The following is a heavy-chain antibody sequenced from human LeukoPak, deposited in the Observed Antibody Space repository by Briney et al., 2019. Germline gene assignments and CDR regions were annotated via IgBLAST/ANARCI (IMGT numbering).Heavy chain of an antibody. CDR2: ISYSGSTI. Sequence: GRSLRLSCAASGFTFSSYEMNWVRQAPGKGLEWVSYISYSGSTIYYGDSVKGRFTISRDNAKNSLYLQMSSLRAEDTAVYYCARDPGCGGGSCYSRFDYWGQGTLVTVSS. CDR3: ARDPGCGGGSCYSRFDY. J-gene: IGHJ4*02. V-gene: IGHV3-48*03. CDR1: GFTFSSYE. D-gene: IGHD2-15*01.